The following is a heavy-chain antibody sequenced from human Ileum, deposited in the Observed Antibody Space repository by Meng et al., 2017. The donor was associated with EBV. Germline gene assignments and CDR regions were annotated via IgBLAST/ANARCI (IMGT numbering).Heavy chain of an antibody. CDR2: MRGSGSGM. CDR1: GFTFSDHF. J-gene: IGHJ4*02. V-gene: IGHV3-11*01. CDR3: TRDPMYSGGNSGAFDY. D-gene: IGHD4-23*01. Sequence: QWQLVESGVGFVNPGGSLSISGAASGFTFSDHFMAWIRQTPGKGLGWISDMRGSGSGMWYGDSAKGRFTISRDNTKNSLYLQMNNLRAEDTAVYYCTRDPMYSGGNSGAFDYWGQGPLVTVSS.